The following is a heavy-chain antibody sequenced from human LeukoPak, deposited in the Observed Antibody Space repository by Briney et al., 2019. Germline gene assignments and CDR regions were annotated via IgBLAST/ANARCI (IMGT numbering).Heavy chain of an antibody. CDR3: ARHRAGYHIDS. V-gene: IGHV4-59*05. D-gene: IGHD3-9*01. CDR2: HYYSGST. CDR1: GGSISSYY. Sequence: PSETLSLTCTVSGGSISSYYWSWIRQPPGKGLEWIGSHYYSGSTYYKPSLKSRVTISVDTSKNQFSLKLRSVTAADTAVYYCARHRAGYHIDSWGQGTLVTVSS. J-gene: IGHJ4*02.